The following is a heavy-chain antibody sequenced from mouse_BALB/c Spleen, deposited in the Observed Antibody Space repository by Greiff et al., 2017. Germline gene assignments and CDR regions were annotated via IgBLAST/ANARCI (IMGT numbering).Heavy chain of an antibody. CDR2: ISNGGGST. J-gene: IGHJ4*01. Sequence: EVKLVESGGGLVQPGGSLKLSCAASGFTFSSYTMSWVRQTPEKRLEWVAYISNGGGSTYYPDTVKGRFTISRDNAKNTLYLQMSSLKSEDTAMYYCARQGRSDAMDYWGQGTSVTVSS. CDR1: GFTFSSYT. CDR3: ARQGRSDAMDY. V-gene: IGHV5-12-2*01.